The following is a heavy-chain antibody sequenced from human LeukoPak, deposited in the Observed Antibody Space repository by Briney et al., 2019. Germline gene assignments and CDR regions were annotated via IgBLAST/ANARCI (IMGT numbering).Heavy chain of an antibody. Sequence: SETLSLTCAVYGGSFSGYYWSWLRQPPGKGLEWIGEINHSGSTNYNPSLKSRVTISVDTSKNQFSLKLSSVTAADTAVYYCARRGYSGYDWVSLFYFDYWGQGTLVTVSS. CDR1: GGSFSGYY. V-gene: IGHV4-34*01. D-gene: IGHD5-12*01. CDR3: ARRGYSGYDWVSLFYFDY. CDR2: INHSGST. J-gene: IGHJ4*02.